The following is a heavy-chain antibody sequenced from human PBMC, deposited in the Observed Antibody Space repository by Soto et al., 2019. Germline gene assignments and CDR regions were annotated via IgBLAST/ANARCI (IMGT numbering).Heavy chain of an antibody. CDR3: ARADSGYAHGYYYYGMDV. Sequence: GGSLRLSCAASGFTFSSYSMNWVRQAPGKGLEWVSYISGSSSTIYYADSVKGRFTISRDNAKNSLYLQMNSLRAEDTAVYYCARADSGYAHGYYYYGMDVWGQGTTVTVS. CDR1: GFTFSSYS. J-gene: IGHJ6*02. D-gene: IGHD5-12*01. V-gene: IGHV3-48*01. CDR2: ISGSSSTI.